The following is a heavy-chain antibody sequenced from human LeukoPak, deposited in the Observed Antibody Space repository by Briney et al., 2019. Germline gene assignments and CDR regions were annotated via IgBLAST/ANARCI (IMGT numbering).Heavy chain of an antibody. CDR3: ARVPSGYSYWYFDL. J-gene: IGHJ2*01. CDR1: GYTFTGYY. V-gene: IGHV1-2*02. D-gene: IGHD3-22*01. CDR2: INPNSGGT. Sequence: ASVKVSCKASGYTFTGYYMHWVRQAPGQGLEWMGWINPNSGGTNYAQKFQGRVTMIRDTSISTAYMELSRLRSDDTAVYYCARVPSGYSYWYFDLWGRGTLVTVSS.